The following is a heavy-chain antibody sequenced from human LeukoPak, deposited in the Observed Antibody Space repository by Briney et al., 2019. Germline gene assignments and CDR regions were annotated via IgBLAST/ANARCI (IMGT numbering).Heavy chain of an antibody. CDR2: INPNSGGT. CDR1: RYTFTGYY. V-gene: IGHV1-2*02. J-gene: IGHJ3*02. Sequence: WASVKVSCKASRYTFTGYYMHWVRQAPGQGLEWMGWINPNSGGTNYAQKFQGRVTMTRDTSISTAYMELSRLRSDDTAVYYCARSIYYYDSSGYYQMGAFDIWGQGTMVTVSS. D-gene: IGHD3-22*01. CDR3: ARSIYYYDSSGYYQMGAFDI.